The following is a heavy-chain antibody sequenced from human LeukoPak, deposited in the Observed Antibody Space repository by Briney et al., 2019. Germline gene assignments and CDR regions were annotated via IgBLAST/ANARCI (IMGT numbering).Heavy chain of an antibody. Sequence: GGSLRLSCAASGFTFDEYGMSWVRPAPGKGLEWVAGINWNGGSTGYADSVKGRFTISRDNAKNSLYLQMNSLRAEDTALYYCARDLRLTYYYYMDVWGKGTTVTVSS. CDR2: INWNGGST. CDR1: GFTFDEYG. D-gene: IGHD3-16*01. V-gene: IGHV3-20*04. CDR3: ARDLRLTYYYYMDV. J-gene: IGHJ6*03.